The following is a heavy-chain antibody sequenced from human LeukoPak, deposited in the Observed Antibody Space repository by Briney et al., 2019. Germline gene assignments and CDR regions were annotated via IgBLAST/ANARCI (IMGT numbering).Heavy chain of an antibody. CDR3: ARDRGYDSSGPSGY. Sequence: PGGSLRLSCAASGFTFSSYGMHWVRQAPGKGLEWVAVIWYDGSNKYYADSVRGRFTISRDNSKNTLYLQMNSLRAEDTAVYYCARDRGYDSSGPSGYWGQGTLVTVSS. CDR1: GFTFSSYG. CDR2: IWYDGSNK. V-gene: IGHV3-33*01. D-gene: IGHD3-22*01. J-gene: IGHJ4*02.